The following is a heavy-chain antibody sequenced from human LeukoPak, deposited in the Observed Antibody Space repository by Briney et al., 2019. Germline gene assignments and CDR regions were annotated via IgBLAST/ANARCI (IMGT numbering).Heavy chain of an antibody. CDR2: IYYTGCT. CDR3: ARGLPMDV. V-gene: IGHV4-59*11. Sequence: SETLSLTCSVSGDSITSPISSHHWSWIRQPPGKGLEWIAYIYYTGCTNYNPSLKSRLTISRDTSRNQFFLKVNSVTAADTAVYFCARGLPMDVWGKGTSVTVSS. J-gene: IGHJ6*03. CDR1: GDSITSPISSHH.